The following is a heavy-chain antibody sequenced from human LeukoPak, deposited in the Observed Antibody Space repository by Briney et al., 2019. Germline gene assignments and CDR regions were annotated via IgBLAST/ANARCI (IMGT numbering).Heavy chain of an antibody. Sequence: ASVKVSCKASGYTFTGYYMHWVRQAPGQGLEWMGWINPNSGGTNYAQKFQGRVTMTRDTSISTAYMELSRLRSDDTAVYYCARVGVYYDSSGTVDYWGQGTLVTVSS. CDR2: INPNSGGT. CDR3: ARVGVYYDSSGTVDY. CDR1: GYTFTGYY. D-gene: IGHD3-22*01. V-gene: IGHV1-2*02. J-gene: IGHJ4*02.